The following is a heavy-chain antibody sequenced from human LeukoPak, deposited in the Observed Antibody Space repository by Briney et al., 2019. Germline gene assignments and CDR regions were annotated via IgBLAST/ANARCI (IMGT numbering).Heavy chain of an antibody. CDR3: ARAAYSSTWYSRYFDL. J-gene: IGHJ2*01. V-gene: IGHV3-30*04. CDR2: ISYDGSNK. D-gene: IGHD6-13*01. Sequence: PGRSLRLSCAASGFNFSSYAMHWVRQAPGKGLEWVAVISYDGSNKYYADSVKGRFTISRDNSKNTLYLQMNSLRAEDTAVYYCARAAYSSTWYSRYFDLWGRGTLVTVSS. CDR1: GFNFSSYA.